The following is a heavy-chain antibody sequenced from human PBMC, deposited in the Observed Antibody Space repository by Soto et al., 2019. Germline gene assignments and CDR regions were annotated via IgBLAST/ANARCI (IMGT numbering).Heavy chain of an antibody. J-gene: IGHJ3*02. CDR1: GGSISSSSYY. D-gene: IGHD3-10*01. Sequence: SETLSLTCTVSGGSISSSSYYWGWIRQPPGKGLEWIGSIYYSGSTYYNPSLKSRVTISVDTSKNQFSLKLSSVTAADTAVYYCARYSQITMVRGRRPPGAFDIWGQGTMVTVSS. V-gene: IGHV4-39*01. CDR2: IYYSGST. CDR3: ARYSQITMVRGRRPPGAFDI.